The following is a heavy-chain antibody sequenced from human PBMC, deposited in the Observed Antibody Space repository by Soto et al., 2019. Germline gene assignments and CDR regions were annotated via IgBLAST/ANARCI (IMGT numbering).Heavy chain of an antibody. CDR2: IFHSWSS. CDR3: ARAAGLGVAHIDY. Sequence: QVQLQESGPGLVKPSETLSVTCTVSGGSVTGFYWSWIRQPPGKGLEWIGYIFHSWSSNYHPSLKSRVTISVDTSKSQISLRLTSVTAADTAVYYCARAAGLGVAHIDYWGQGTLVTVSS. V-gene: IGHV4-59*02. D-gene: IGHD6-19*01. CDR1: GGSVTGFY. J-gene: IGHJ4*02.